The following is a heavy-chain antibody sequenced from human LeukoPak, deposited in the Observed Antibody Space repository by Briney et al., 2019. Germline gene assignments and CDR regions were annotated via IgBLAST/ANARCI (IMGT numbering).Heavy chain of an antibody. CDR2: ISSSGNNA. CDR1: GFTFRDAD. J-gene: IGHJ3*01. D-gene: IGHD5-24*01. CDR3: AKDIQIPT. Sequence: GGSLRLSCAVSGFTFRDADMTWVRQAPGKGLEWVSLISSSGNNAYYADSVKGRFTISRDNSKKTLSLQMNSLRVEDTAIYYCAKDIQIPTRGLGTMVTVSS. V-gene: IGHV3-23*01.